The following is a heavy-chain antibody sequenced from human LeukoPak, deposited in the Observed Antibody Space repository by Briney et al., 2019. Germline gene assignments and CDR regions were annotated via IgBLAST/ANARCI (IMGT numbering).Heavy chain of an antibody. CDR2: ISSSSSTI. D-gene: IGHD2-2*01. CDR1: GFTFSSYS. V-gene: IGHV3-48*01. Sequence: GGSLRLSCAASGFTFSSYSMNWVRQAPGKGLEWVSYISSSSSTIYYADSVKGRFTISRDNAKNSLYLQMNSLRAEDTAVYYCARAPTVLVGYCSSSSCQADYWGQGTLVTVSS. CDR3: ARAPTVLVGYCSSSSCQADY. J-gene: IGHJ4*02.